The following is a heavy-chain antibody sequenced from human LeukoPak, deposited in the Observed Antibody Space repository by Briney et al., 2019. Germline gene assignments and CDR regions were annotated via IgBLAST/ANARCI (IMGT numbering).Heavy chain of an antibody. D-gene: IGHD3-22*01. J-gene: IGHJ4*02. CDR2: IYYSGST. CDR1: GGSISSYY. CDR3: ARRDSSGYYAY. V-gene: IGHV4-59*08. Sequence: SETLSLTCTVSGGSISSYYWSWIRQPPGKGLEWTGYIYYSGSTNYNPSLNSRATISVDTSKNQFSLRLSSVTAADTAVYYCARRDSSGYYAYWGQGTLVIVSS.